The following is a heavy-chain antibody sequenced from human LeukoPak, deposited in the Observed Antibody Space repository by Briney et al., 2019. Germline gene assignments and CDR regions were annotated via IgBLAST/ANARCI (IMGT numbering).Heavy chain of an antibody. J-gene: IGHJ4*02. CDR2: ISWNSGSI. D-gene: IGHD5-18*01. CDR3: AKARDSYGTFDY. Sequence: GGSLRLSCAASGFTFDDYAMHWVRQASGKGLEWVSGISWNSGSIDYAASVKGRFTISRDNAKNSLYLQMNSLRAEDTALYYCAKARDSYGTFDYWGQGTLVTVSS. V-gene: IGHV3-9*01. CDR1: GFTFDDYA.